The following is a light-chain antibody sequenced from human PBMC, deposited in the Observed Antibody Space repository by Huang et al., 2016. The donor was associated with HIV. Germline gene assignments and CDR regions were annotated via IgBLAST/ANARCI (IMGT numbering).Light chain of an antibody. V-gene: IGKV2-28*01. CDR2: FGS. J-gene: IGKJ2*01. CDR3: MEALQTPYT. Sequence: VMTHSPPSLPVPPGEPASISCRSSQSLRHQNGLNTLDWYLQKPGQSPQLLIHFGSSRASGVPDRFSGGGSGTDFSLNISRVEAEDAGIYYCMEALQTPYTFGQGTKLEIK. CDR1: QSLRHQNGLNT.